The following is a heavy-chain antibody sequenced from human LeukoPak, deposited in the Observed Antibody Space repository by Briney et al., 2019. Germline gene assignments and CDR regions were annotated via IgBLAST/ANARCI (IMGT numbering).Heavy chain of an antibody. V-gene: IGHV3-23*01. J-gene: IGHJ5*02. CDR1: GFTFSSYA. Sequence: GGSLRLSCAASGFTFSSYAMSWVRQAPGKGLEWVSAISGSGGGTYYADSVKGRFTISRDNSKNTLYLQMNSLRAEDTAVYYCAKLTPDLREQQLISTGWFDPWGQGTLVTVSS. CDR2: ISGSGGGT. CDR3: AKLTPDLREQQLISTGWFDP. D-gene: IGHD6-13*01.